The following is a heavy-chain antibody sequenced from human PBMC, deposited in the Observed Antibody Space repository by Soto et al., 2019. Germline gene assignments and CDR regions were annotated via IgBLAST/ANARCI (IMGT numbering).Heavy chain of an antibody. V-gene: IGHV3-30-3*01. Sequence: QVQLVESGGGVVQPGRSLRLSCAASGFTFSSYAMHWVRQAPGKGLEWVAVISYDGSNKYYADSVKGRFTISRDNSKNTLYLQMNSLRAEDTAVYYCARGQQSHKRTGIAVAGTINLRFDPWGQGTLVTVSS. D-gene: IGHD6-19*01. CDR1: GFTFSSYA. CDR3: ARGQQSHKRTGIAVAGTINLRFDP. CDR2: ISYDGSNK. J-gene: IGHJ5*02.